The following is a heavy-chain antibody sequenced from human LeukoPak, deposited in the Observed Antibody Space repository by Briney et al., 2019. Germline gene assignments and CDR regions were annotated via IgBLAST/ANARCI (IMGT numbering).Heavy chain of an antibody. V-gene: IGHV1-46*01. J-gene: IGHJ3*02. D-gene: IGHD5-18*01. Sequence: ASVKVSCKASGYTFTSYYMHWVRQAPGQGLEWMGTINPSGGSTSYAQKFQGRVTMTRDTSTSTVYMELSSLRSEDTAVYYCARDLGYSYGFELNHAFDIWGQGTMVTVSS. CDR1: GYTFTSYY. CDR2: INPSGGST. CDR3: ARDLGYSYGFELNHAFDI.